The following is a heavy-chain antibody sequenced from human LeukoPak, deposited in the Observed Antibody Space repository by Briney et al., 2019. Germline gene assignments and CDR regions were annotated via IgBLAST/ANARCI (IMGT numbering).Heavy chain of an antibody. CDR1: GFTFNYYA. CDR2: IAGSGSGP. CDR3: SRVNYGGNSGYHFDY. Sequence: PGGSLRLSCVASGFTFNYYAMTWVRQAPGEGLEWVSTIAGSGSGPSYADSVRGRFSISRDNSNNMVYLQMHSLRAEDTAVYYCSRVNYGGNSGYHFDYWGQGTLVTVSS. V-gene: IGHV3-23*01. D-gene: IGHD4-23*01. J-gene: IGHJ4*02.